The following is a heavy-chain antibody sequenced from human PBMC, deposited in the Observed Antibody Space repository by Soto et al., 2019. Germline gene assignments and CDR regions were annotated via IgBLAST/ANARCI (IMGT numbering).Heavy chain of an antibody. CDR2: ISGGGSYI. J-gene: IGHJ3*02. Sequence: PGGSLRLSCSASGFTFSDENMSWVRQVPGKGLEWVSGISGGGSYIFYADSVQGRFSISRDNPKNTLYLQMNSLRAEDTAVYYCAGGGQNFWMREDAFDMWGQGTMVTVSS. CDR3: AGGGQNFWMREDAFDM. CDR1: GFTFSDEN. D-gene: IGHD3-3*01. V-gene: IGHV3-21*04.